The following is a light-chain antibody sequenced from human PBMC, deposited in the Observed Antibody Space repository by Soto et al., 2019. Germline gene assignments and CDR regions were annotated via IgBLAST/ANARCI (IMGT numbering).Light chain of an antibody. CDR3: QQSNSFPLT. V-gene: IGKV1-12*01. CDR1: RGISSG. J-gene: IGKJ4*01. CDR2: AAS. Sequence: DIRMTQSQFSVSASFGARVTITFGASRGISSGLAWYQQKPGKAPNLLIYAASSLQSGVPSRFSGSGSETDFTLTIGSLQPEDFATYYCQQSNSFPLTFGGGTKVEIK.